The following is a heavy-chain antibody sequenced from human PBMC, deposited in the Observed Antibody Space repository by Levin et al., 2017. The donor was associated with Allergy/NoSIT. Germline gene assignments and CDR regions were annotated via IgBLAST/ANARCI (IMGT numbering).Heavy chain of an antibody. CDR3: AKDRVGATSMGAFQH. D-gene: IGHD1-26*01. J-gene: IGHJ1*01. Sequence: GGSLRLSCAASGFTFSSYWMSWVRQAPGKGLEWVAVISNDGSNKDFADSVKGRFTISRDNSKSTLYLQMNSLRAEDTAVYYCAKDRVGATSMGAFQHWGQATLVTVSS. V-gene: IGHV3-30*18. CDR1: GFTFSSYW. CDR2: ISNDGSNK.